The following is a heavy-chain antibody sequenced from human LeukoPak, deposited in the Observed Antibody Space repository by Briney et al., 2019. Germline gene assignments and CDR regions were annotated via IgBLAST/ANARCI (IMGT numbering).Heavy chain of an antibody. CDR1: GGSISSYY. Sequence: SETLSLTCTVSGGSISSYYWSWIRQPPGKGLEWIGYIYSSGSTSYNPSLKSRVTISVDTSKNQFSLKLSSVTAADTAVYYCARARDDYGDGAERYFDYWGQGTLVTVSS. CDR3: ARARDDYGDGAERYFDY. CDR2: IYSSGST. D-gene: IGHD4-17*01. J-gene: IGHJ4*02. V-gene: IGHV4-59*01.